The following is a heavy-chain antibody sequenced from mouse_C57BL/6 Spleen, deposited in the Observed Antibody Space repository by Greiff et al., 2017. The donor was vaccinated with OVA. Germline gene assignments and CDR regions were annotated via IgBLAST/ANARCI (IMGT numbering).Heavy chain of an antibody. J-gene: IGHJ3*01. CDR2: IYPRSGNT. V-gene: IGHV1-81*01. CDR1: GYTFTSYG. Sequence: VKLVESGAELARPGASVKLSCKASGYTFTSYGISWVKQRTGQGLEWIGEIYPRSGNTYYNEKFKGKATLTADKSSSTAYMELRSLTSEDSAVYFCGGRGDYYGSSYAFAYGGQGTLVTVSA. CDR3: GGRGDYYGSSYAFAY. D-gene: IGHD1-1*01.